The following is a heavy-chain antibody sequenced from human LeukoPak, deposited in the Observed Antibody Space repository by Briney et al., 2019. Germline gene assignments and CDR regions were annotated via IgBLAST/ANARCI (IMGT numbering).Heavy chain of an antibody. CDR2: IRYDGSNK. J-gene: IGHJ4*02. CDR3: AKDKNYDFWSGPFDY. V-gene: IGHV3-30*02. CDR1: GFTFSSYS. D-gene: IGHD3-3*01. Sequence: PGGSLRLSCAASGFTFSSYSMHWVRQAPGKGLEWVAFIRYDGSNKYYADSVKGRFTISRDNSKNTLYLQMNSLRAEDTAVYYCAKDKNYDFWSGPFDYWGQGTLVTVSS.